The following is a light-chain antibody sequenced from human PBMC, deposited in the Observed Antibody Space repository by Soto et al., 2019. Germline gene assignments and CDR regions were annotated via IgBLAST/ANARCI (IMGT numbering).Light chain of an antibody. Sequence: EIVLTQSPGTLSLSPGERATLSCRASQSVSSSYLAWYQQKPGQAPRPLIYGASSRAIGIPDRFSGSGSGTDFTLTISRLEPEDVAVYYCQQYGSSPWTFGKGTKVEIK. V-gene: IGKV3-20*01. CDR1: QSVSSSY. CDR2: GAS. J-gene: IGKJ1*01. CDR3: QQYGSSPWT.